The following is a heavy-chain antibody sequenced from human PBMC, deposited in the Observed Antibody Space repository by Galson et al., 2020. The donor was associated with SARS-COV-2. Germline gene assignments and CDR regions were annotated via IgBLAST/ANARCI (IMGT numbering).Heavy chain of an antibody. D-gene: IGHD6-13*01. Sequence: KIGESLKISCKGSGYSFSDYWIGWVRQMPGQDLEWMGIIYPGDSDTRYNPSFQGQVTISADKSINTAYLQWSSLKASDTAVYYCARRGRTAEWFDPWGQGTLVTVSS. J-gene: IGHJ5*02. CDR3: ARRGRTAEWFDP. CDR2: IYPGDSDT. V-gene: IGHV5-51*01. CDR1: GYSFSDYW.